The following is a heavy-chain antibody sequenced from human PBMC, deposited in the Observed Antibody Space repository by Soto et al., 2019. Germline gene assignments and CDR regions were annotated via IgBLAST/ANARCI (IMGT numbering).Heavy chain of an antibody. CDR2: IYYSGST. CDR3: AIGTMVRGVNYYYGMDV. D-gene: IGHD3-10*01. Sequence: SETLSLTCTVSGGSIGNSYWSWIRQSPGKGLEWIGYIYYSGSTVYNPPFKSRVTISVDTSKNQFSLKLNSVTAADTAVYYCAIGTMVRGVNYYYGMDVWGQGTTVTVSS. CDR1: GGSIGNSY. V-gene: IGHV4-59*12. J-gene: IGHJ6*02.